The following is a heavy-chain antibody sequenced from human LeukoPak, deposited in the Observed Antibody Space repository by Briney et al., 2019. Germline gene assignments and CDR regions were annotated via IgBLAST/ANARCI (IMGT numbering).Heavy chain of an antibody. V-gene: IGHV4-31*03. D-gene: IGHD3-22*01. CDR1: GGSISSGGYY. CDR2: IYYSGST. Sequence: PSQTLSLTCTVSGGSISSGGYYWSWIRQHPGKGLEWIGYIYYSGSTYYNPSLKSRVTISVDTSKNQFSLKLSSVTAADTAVYYCARRGSSGYLVDPWGQGTLVTVSS. J-gene: IGHJ5*02. CDR3: ARRGSSGYLVDP.